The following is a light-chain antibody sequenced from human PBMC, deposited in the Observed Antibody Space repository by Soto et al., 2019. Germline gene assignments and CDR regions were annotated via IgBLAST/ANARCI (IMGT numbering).Light chain of an antibody. V-gene: IGLV2-8*01. CDR1: SSDVGGYKY. Sequence: QSALTQPPSAFGSPGQSVTISSTGTSSDVGGYKYVSWYQQHPGKAPKLMIFEVNKRPSGVPDRFSGSKSGNTASLTVSGLQAEDEADYYCSSYAGINNLGVFGTGTKLTVL. CDR2: EVN. J-gene: IGLJ1*01. CDR3: SSYAGINNLGV.